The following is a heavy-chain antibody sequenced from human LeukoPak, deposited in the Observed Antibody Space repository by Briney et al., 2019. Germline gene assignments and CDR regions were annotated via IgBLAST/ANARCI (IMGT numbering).Heavy chain of an antibody. J-gene: IGHJ6*03. CDR1: GYSISSGYY. CDR3: ARHPPSSDCSSTSCYVYYYYMDV. CDR2: IYHSGST. V-gene: IGHV4-38-2*01. D-gene: IGHD2-2*01. Sequence: PSETLSLTCAVSGYSISSGYYWGWIRQPPGKGLEWIGSIYHSGSTYYNPSLKSRVTISVDTSKNQFSLKLSSVTAADTAVYYCARHPPSSDCSSTSCYVYYYYMDVWGKGTTATVSS.